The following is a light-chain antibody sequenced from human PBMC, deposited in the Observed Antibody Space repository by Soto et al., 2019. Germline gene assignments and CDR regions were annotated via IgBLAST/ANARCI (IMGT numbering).Light chain of an antibody. CDR1: QDISTY. CDR2: AAS. V-gene: IGKV1-9*01. CDR3: QQLNSYPLT. Sequence: DIQLTQSPSFLSESVGERVTITCRASQDISTYLAWYQQKPGKAPKVLITAASTSQSGVPSRFSGSGSGTEFTLTISSLQPEDFATYYCQQLNSYPLTFGGGTKVEIK. J-gene: IGKJ4*01.